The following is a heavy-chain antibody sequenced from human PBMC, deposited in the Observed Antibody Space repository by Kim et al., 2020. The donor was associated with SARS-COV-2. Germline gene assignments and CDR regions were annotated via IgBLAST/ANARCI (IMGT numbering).Heavy chain of an antibody. CDR2: ISYDGSNK. J-gene: IGHJ4*02. Sequence: GGSLRLSCAASRFTFSSYGMHWVRQAPGKGLEWVAVISYDGSNKYYADSVKGRFTISRDNSKNTLYLQMNSLRAEDTAVYYCAKDKGSGVDTASLDYWGQGTLVIVSS. D-gene: IGHD5-18*01. CDR3: AKDKGSGVDTASLDY. V-gene: IGHV3-30*18. CDR1: RFTFSSYG.